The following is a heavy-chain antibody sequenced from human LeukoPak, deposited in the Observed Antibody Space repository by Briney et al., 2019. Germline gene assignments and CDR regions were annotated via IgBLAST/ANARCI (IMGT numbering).Heavy chain of an antibody. CDR2: IYTSGST. CDR3: ARSGDGNMDV. Sequence: SETLSLTCTVSGVSISSGSNYWSWIRQSAGKGLEWIGLIYTSGSTNYNPSLKSRVTISVDTSKNQFSLKLSSVTAADTAVYYCARSGDGNMDVWGKGTTVTVSS. CDR1: GVSISSGSNY. J-gene: IGHJ6*03. D-gene: IGHD3-10*01. V-gene: IGHV4-61*02.